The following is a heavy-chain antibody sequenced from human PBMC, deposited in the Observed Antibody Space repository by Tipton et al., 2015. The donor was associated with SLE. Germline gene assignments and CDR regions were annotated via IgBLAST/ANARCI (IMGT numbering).Heavy chain of an antibody. J-gene: IGHJ4*02. CDR2: ISSSSSYI. Sequence: LSLTCAVYGGSFSGYYWSWIRQPPGKGLEWVSSISSSSSYIYYADSVKGRFTISRDNAKNSLYLQMNSLRAEDTAVYYCARDRVGGAAAGPLYYFDYWGQGTLVTVSS. CDR3: ARDRVGGAAAGPLYYFDY. V-gene: IGHV3-21*03. D-gene: IGHD6-13*01. CDR1: GGSFSGYY.